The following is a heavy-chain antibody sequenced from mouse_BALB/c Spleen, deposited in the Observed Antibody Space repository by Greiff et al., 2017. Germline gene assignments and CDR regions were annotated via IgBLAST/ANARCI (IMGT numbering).Heavy chain of an antibody. CDR3: ARDAMDY. CDR2: IYPGSGST. J-gene: IGHJ4*01. V-gene: IGHV1-55*01. Sequence: QVQLQQPGAELVKPGTSVKLSCKASGYNFTSYWINWVKLRPGQGLEWIGDIYPGSGSTNYNEKFTSKATLTVDTSSSTAYMQLSSLASEDSALYYCARDAMDYWGEGTSVTVSS. CDR1: GYNFTSYW.